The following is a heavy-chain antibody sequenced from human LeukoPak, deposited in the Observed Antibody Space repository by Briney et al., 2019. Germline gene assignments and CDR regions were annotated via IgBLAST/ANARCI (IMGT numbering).Heavy chain of an antibody. CDR3: ARDYLDCSSTSCPYYFDY. CDR2: IKQDGSEK. Sequence: GGSLRLSCAASGFTFGSYWMSWVRQAPGKGLEWVANIKQDGSEKYYVDSVKGRFTISRDNAKNSLYLQMNSLRAEDTAVYYCARDYLDCSSTSCPYYFDYWGQGTLVTVSS. J-gene: IGHJ4*02. V-gene: IGHV3-7*01. CDR1: GFTFGSYW. D-gene: IGHD2-2*01.